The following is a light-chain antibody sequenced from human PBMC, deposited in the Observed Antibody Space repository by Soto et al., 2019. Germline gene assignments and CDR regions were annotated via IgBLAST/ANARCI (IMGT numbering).Light chain of an antibody. J-gene: IGKJ4*01. V-gene: IGKV1-39*01. CDR2: GAS. CDR3: QQSYSAPFT. CDR1: QSISSY. Sequence: DIPMTQSPSSLSASVGDRVTITCRASQSISSYLNWYQQKPGKAPKLLIFGASSLQSGVPTGFSGSGSGTDFTLTISSLQPEDFATYYCQQSYSAPFTFGGGTKVEIK.